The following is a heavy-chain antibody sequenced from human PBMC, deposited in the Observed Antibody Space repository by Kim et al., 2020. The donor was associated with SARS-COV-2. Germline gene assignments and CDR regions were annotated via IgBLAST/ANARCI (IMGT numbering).Heavy chain of an antibody. Sequence: DSVKGRFSISRDNPKDTVFLQMYNLRAEDRAVYYCARDGWAQGGTVGFDYWGQGTLVTVSS. D-gene: IGHD3-16*01. J-gene: IGHJ4*02. CDR3: ARDGWAQGGTVGFDY. V-gene: IGHV3-7*01.